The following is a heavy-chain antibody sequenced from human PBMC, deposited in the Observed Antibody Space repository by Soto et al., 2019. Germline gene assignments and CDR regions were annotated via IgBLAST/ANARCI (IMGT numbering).Heavy chain of an antibody. J-gene: IGHJ4*02. D-gene: IGHD2-21*02. V-gene: IGHV5-51*01. Sequence: PGESLKISCRGSGYSFTNYWIGWVRQMPWKGLEWMGIIYPGDSDTRYSPSFQGQVTISADKSISTAYLQWTSLKASDTAMYYCAKHPARSCGGDCYLYYWGQGTLVTVSS. CDR2: IYPGDSDT. CDR1: GYSFTNYW. CDR3: AKHPARSCGGDCYLYY.